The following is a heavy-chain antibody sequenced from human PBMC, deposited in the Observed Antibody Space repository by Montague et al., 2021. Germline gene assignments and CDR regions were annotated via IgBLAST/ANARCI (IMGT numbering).Heavy chain of an antibody. Sequence: SETLSLTCAVYDGSFSGYCWSWIRQPPGKGLEWIGEINHSGSTNYNPSLKSRVTISVDTSKNQFSLKMNSVTAADTAVYYCARGRQQINMVVVVVTGGEWCFDVWGQGTPVAVSS. CDR3: ARGRQQINMVVVVVTGGEWCFDV. CDR1: DGSFSGYC. CDR2: INHSGST. J-gene: IGHJ4*02. V-gene: IGHV4-34*01. D-gene: IGHD3-22*01.